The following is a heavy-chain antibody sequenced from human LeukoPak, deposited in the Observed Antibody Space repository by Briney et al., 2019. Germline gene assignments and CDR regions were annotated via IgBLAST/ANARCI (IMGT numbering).Heavy chain of an antibody. J-gene: IGHJ4*02. Sequence: ASVKVSCKVSGYTLTELSMHWVRQAPGKGLEWMGGFDPEGGETIYAQKFQGRVTMTEDTSTDTAYMELSSLRSEDTAVYYCATAAGVVPASFDYWGQGTLVTVSS. CDR2: FDPEGGET. CDR1: GYTLTELS. V-gene: IGHV1-24*01. D-gene: IGHD2-2*01. CDR3: ATAAGVVPASFDY.